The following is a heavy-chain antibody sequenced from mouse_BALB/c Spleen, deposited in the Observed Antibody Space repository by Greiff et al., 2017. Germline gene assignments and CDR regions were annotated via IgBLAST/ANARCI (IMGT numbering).Heavy chain of an antibody. J-gene: IGHJ2*01. D-gene: IGHD2-1*01. CDR2: IHPNSGNT. CDR3: ARYYGNYYFDY. V-gene: IGHV1S130*01. CDR1: GYTFTSSW. Sequence: QVQLQQSGSVLVRPGASVKLSCKASGYTFTSSWMHWAKQRPGQGLEWIGEIHPNSGNTNYNEKFKGKATLTVDTSSSTAYVDLSSLTSEDSAVYYCARYYGNYYFDYWGQGTTLTVSS.